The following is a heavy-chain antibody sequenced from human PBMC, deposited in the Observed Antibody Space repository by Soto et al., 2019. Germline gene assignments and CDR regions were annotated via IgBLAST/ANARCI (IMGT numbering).Heavy chain of an antibody. CDR2: INHNNVAT. CDR1: RYIFTAYF. CDR3: ASLDPGARFDP. V-gene: IGHV1-2*02. Sequence: QVQLVQSGAEVKKPGAYVKVSCKAPRYIFTAYFMHWVRQAPGQGLEWMGWINHNNVATHYGLSFQGRVTMTRDTSISTAYMDLSILRSDDTAVYYCASLDPGARFDPWGQGTLVIVSS. J-gene: IGHJ5*02.